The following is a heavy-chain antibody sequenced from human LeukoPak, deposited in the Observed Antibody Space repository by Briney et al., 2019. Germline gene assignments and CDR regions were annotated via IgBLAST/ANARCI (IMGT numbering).Heavy chain of an antibody. CDR3: ARDRGLEYSSPFDY. CDR2: IYYSGST. CDR1: GGSISSYY. V-gene: IGHV4-59*01. Sequence: PSETLSLTCTVSGGSISSYYWSWIRQPPGKGLEWIGYIYYSGSTNYNPSLTSRVTISVDTSKNQFSLKLSSVTAADTAVYYCARDRGLEYSSPFDYWGQGTLVTVSS. J-gene: IGHJ4*02. D-gene: IGHD6-6*01.